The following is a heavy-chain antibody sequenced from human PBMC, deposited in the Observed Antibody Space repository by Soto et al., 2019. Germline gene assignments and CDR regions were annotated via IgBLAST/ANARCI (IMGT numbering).Heavy chain of an antibody. CDR2: IYYSGST. J-gene: IGHJ4*02. CDR3: ARDRSEGGIAARGGIDY. Sequence: PSETLSLTCTVSGGSISSGDYYWSWIRQPPGKGLEWIGYIYYSGSTYYNPSLKSRVTISVDTSKNQFSLKLSSVTAADTAVYYCARDRSEGGIAARGGIDYWGQGTLVTVSS. V-gene: IGHV4-30-4*01. D-gene: IGHD6-6*01. CDR1: GGSISSGDYY.